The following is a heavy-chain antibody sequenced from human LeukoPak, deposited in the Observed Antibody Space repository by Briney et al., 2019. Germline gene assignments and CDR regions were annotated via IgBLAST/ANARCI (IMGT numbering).Heavy chain of an antibody. V-gene: IGHV3-33*03. J-gene: IGHJ3*02. D-gene: IGHD5-24*01. CDR3: VRVFGGDGYKDDAFDI. CDR1: GYSFSDHG. Sequence: GGSRRLSCLASGYSFSDHGIYWIRQAPGIGLEWVAVVWYDGRKKYYADSVKGRFTISKDNSKNIAYLEMNSLRVEDTAVYYCVRVFGGDGYKDDAFDIWGQGTMVIVSP. CDR2: VWYDGRKK.